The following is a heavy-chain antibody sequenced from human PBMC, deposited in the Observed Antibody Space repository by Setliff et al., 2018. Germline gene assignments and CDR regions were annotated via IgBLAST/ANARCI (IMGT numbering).Heavy chain of an antibody. Sequence: ASVKVSCKASGGTFSSYAISWVRQAPGQGLEWMGGIIPIFGKANYAQKFQGRVTITADESTGTAYMELSRLRSEDTAVYYCARDSRGLVPAAIEGSYYYYGMDVWGQGTTVTVSS. J-gene: IGHJ6*02. D-gene: IGHD2-2*02. CDR1: GGTFSSYA. V-gene: IGHV1-69*13. CDR3: ARDSRGLVPAAIEGSYYYYGMDV. CDR2: IIPIFGKA.